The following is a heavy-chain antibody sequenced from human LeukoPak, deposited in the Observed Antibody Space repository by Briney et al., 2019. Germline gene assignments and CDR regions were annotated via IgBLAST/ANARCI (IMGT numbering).Heavy chain of an antibody. V-gene: IGHV4-59*01. J-gene: IGHJ4*02. CDR2: IYYSGST. D-gene: IGHD3-10*01. Sequence: SETLSFTCTVSGGSISSYYWSWIRQPPGKGLEWIGYIYYSGSTNYNPSLKSRVTISVDTSKNQFSLKLSSVTAADTAVYYCARGSITMVRGVIIGREFDYWGQGTLVTVSS. CDR3: ARGSITMVRGVIIGREFDY. CDR1: GGSISSYY.